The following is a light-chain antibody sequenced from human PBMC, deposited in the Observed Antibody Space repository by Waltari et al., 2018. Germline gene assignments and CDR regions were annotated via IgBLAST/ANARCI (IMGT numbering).Light chain of an antibody. Sequence: QSVLTQPASVSGSPGQSITISCTGSSSDVGSYNYVSWYQQHPGKAPKLLIFDVTNRPSGISNRFSGSKSGHIASLTISCLQADDEADYYFNSYSDSNSLVVFGGGTKLIVL. J-gene: IGLJ2*01. CDR3: NSYSDSNSLVV. CDR1: SSDVGSYNY. V-gene: IGLV2-14*03. CDR2: DVT.